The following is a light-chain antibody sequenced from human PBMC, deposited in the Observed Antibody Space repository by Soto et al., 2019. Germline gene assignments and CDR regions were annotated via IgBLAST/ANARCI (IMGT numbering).Light chain of an antibody. CDR3: QQGYSNPWT. CDR2: FAS. J-gene: IGKJ1*01. CDR1: QSISNW. V-gene: IGKV1D-16*01. Sequence: DIQMTQSPSTLSASVGDRVTITCRASQSISNWLAWYQQKPEKAPKSLIYFASTLQSGVPSRFSGSGSGTNFTLSLNSLQPEDFATYYCQQGYSNPWTFGQGTKVDIK.